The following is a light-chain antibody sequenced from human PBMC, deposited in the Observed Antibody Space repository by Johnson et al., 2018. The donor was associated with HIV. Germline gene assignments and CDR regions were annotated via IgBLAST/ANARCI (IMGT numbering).Light chain of an antibody. CDR1: SSNIANNY. Sequence: QSVLTQPPSVSAAPGQRVTISCSGSSSNIANNYISWYQQFPGTAPKLLIYENNKRPSGIPDRFSASKSGASAPLGITGLQTGDEADYYCGTWDSSLTSGGIFGTGTKVTVL. CDR2: ENN. J-gene: IGLJ1*01. V-gene: IGLV1-51*02. CDR3: GTWDSSLTSGGI.